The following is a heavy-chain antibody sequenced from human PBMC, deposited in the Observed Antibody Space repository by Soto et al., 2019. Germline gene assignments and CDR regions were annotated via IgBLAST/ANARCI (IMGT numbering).Heavy chain of an antibody. J-gene: IGHJ4*02. V-gene: IGHV3-23*01. CDR2: ISDSGADK. CDR1: GFTTNKHA. D-gene: IGHD6-19*01. CDR3: GKRLGPKVS. Sequence: GGSLRLSCAVSGFTTNKHAMSWVRQAPEKGLEWVAGISDSGADKFYAESVRGRFSISRDGSRNTVYLQMSDLRPDDTAIYYFGKRLGPKVSRGKAPPGTRSS.